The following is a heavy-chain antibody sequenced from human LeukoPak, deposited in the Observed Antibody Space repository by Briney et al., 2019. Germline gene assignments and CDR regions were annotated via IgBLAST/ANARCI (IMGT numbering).Heavy chain of an antibody. V-gene: IGHV4-59*03. J-gene: IGHJ4*02. CDR2: VHYSGST. CDR1: GGSFSGFY. D-gene: IGHD3-22*01. CDR3: ATYYSDSSAYVHYLDS. Sequence: PETLSLTCAVYGGSFSGFYWSWIRQPPEKGLEWIGYVHYSGSTNYNPSLKSRVIISVDSSKNQFSLKLSAVTAADTAVYYCATYYSDSSAYVHYLDSWGQGTLVTVSS.